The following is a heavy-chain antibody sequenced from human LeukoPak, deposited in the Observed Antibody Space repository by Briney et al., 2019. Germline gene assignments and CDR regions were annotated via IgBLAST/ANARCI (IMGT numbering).Heavy chain of an antibody. CDR2: ISYDGSNK. CDR3: AKDLGGDSSGYYLVYYYYGMDV. D-gene: IGHD3-22*01. Sequence: GGSLRLSCAAPGFTFSSYAMHWVRQAPGKGLEWVAVISYDGSNKYYADSVKGRFTISRDNSKNTLYLQMDSLRAEDTAVYYCAKDLGGDSSGYYLVYYYYGMDVWGQGTTVTVSS. CDR1: GFTFSSYA. J-gene: IGHJ6*02. V-gene: IGHV3-30-3*01.